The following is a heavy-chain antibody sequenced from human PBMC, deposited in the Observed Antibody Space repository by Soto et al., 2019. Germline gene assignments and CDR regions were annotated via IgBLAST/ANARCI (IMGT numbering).Heavy chain of an antibody. CDR1: GFTFSSYG. D-gene: IGHD5-18*01. CDR3: AKVGSGYSYGSFDY. CDR2: ISYDGSNK. V-gene: IGHV3-30*18. J-gene: IGHJ4*02. Sequence: GGSLRLSCAASGFTFSSYGMHWVRQAPGKGLEWVAVISYDGSNKYYADSVKGRFTISRDNSKNTLYLQMNSLRAEDTAVYYCAKVGSGYSYGSFDYWGQGTLVTVS.